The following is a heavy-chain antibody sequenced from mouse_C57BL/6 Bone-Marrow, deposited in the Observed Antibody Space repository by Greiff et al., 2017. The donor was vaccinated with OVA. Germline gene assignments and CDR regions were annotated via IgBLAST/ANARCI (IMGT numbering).Heavy chain of an antibody. V-gene: IGHV14-4*01. CDR3: TANWYYFDY. CDR1: GFNIKDDY. Sequence: VQLQQSGAELVRPGASVKLSCTASGFNIKDDYMHWVKQRSEQGLEWIGWIDPENGDTEYASKFQGKATITADTSSNTAYLQLSSLTSEDTAVYYCTANWYYFDYWGQGTTLTVSS. J-gene: IGHJ2*01. D-gene: IGHD4-1*02. CDR2: IDPENGDT.